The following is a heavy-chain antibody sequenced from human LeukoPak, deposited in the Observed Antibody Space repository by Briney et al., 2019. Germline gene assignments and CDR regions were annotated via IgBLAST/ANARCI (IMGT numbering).Heavy chain of an antibody. CDR2: ISYDGSNK. J-gene: IGHJ4*02. Sequence: PGGSLRLSCAASGFTFSTYRMHWVRQAPGKGLEWVAVISYDGSNKYYADSVKGRFTISRENSKNTLHLQMNSLRAEDTAVYYCAKDHYYYGSGIYFMHCLDYWGQGTLVTVSS. D-gene: IGHD3-10*01. CDR1: GFTFSTYR. V-gene: IGHV3-30*18. CDR3: AKDHYYYGSGIYFMHCLDY.